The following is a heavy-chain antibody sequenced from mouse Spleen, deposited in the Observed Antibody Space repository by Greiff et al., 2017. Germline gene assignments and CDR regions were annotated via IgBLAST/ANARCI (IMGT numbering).Heavy chain of an antibody. CDR3: ARSPSTVVAPGYFDV. Sequence: QVHVKQSGAELARPGASVKLSCKASGYTFTSYWMQWVKQRPGQGLEWIGAIYPGDGDTRYTQKFKGKATLTADKSSSTAYMQLSSLASEDSAVYYCARSPSTVVAPGYFDVWGAGTTVTVSS. CDR2: IYPGDGDT. CDR1: GYTFTSYW. V-gene: IGHV1-87*01. J-gene: IGHJ1*01. D-gene: IGHD1-1*01.